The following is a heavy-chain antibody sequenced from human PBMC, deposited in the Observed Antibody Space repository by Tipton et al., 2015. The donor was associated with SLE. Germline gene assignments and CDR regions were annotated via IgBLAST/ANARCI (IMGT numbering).Heavy chain of an antibody. D-gene: IGHD6-19*01. CDR2: IYTSRST. J-gene: IGHJ4*02. CDR3: ARDQAVAGSYYFDY. V-gene: IGHV4-4*07. Sequence: TLSLTCTVSGGSISSYYWRWIRPPAGEGLAWIVRIYTSRSTNYNPSLKSRVTLSVDTSKNQFSPKLSSVTAADTAVYYCARDQAVAGSYYFDYWGQGTLVTVSS. CDR1: GGSISSYY.